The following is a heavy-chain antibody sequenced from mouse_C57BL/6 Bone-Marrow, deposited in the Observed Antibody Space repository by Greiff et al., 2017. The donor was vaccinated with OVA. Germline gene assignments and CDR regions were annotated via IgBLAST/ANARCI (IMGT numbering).Heavy chain of an antibody. Sequence: EVQLVESEGGLVQPGSSMKLSCTASGFTFSDYYMAWVRQVPEKGLEWVANINYDGSSTYYLDSLKSRFIISRDNAYNILYLQLSSLKSEDTATYYCARDRNSNAGYFGCWGQGTTLTVSS. V-gene: IGHV5-16*01. D-gene: IGHD2-5*01. CDR1: GFTFSDYY. CDR3: ARDRNSNAGYFGC. J-gene: IGHJ2*01. CDR2: INYDGSST.